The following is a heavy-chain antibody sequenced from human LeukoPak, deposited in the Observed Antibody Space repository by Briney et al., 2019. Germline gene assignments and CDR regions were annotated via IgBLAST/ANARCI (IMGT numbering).Heavy chain of an antibody. D-gene: IGHD2-15*01. CDR1: GYTFTSYY. CDR2: INPSGGST. V-gene: IGHV1-46*01. J-gene: IGHJ4*02. CDR3: ARDRIDCSGGSCYSPFGFGY. Sequence: GASVKVSCKASGYTFTSYYMHWVRQAPGQGLEWMGIINPSGGSTSYAQKFQGRVTMTRDMSTSTVYMELSSLRSEDTAVYYCARDRIDCSGGSCYSPFGFGYWGQGTLVTVSS.